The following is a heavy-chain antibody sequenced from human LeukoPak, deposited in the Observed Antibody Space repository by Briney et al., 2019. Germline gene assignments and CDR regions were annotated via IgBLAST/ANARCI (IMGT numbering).Heavy chain of an antibody. CDR1: GFTFGDYA. V-gene: IGHV3-49*03. J-gene: IGHJ4*02. CDR3: TRDSYRPITGARDDY. D-gene: IGHD1-20*01. CDR2: IRSKAYGGTT. Sequence: GGSLRLSCTASGFTFGDYAMSWFRQAPGKGLEWVGFIRSKAYGGTTEYAASVKGRFTISRDDSKSIAYLQMNSLKTEDTAVYYCTRDSYRPITGARDDYWGQGTLVTVSS.